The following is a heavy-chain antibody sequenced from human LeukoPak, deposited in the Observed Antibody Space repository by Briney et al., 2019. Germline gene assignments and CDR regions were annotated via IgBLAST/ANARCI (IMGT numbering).Heavy chain of an antibody. CDR1: GFTFSSYA. J-gene: IGHJ4*02. D-gene: IGHD4-23*01. V-gene: IGHV3-21*01. CDR3: AREPTVGTPPA. Sequence: GGSLRLSCAASGFTFSSYAMSWVRQAPGKGLEWVSSISSSSYIYYADSVKGRFTISRDNAKNSLYLQMNSLRAEDTAVYYCAREPTVGTPPAWGQGTLVTVSS. CDR2: ISSSSYI.